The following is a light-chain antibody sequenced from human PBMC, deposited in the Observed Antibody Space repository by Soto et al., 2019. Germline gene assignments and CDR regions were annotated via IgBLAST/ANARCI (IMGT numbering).Light chain of an antibody. Sequence: EIVLTQSPVSLSLSPGERATLSCRASQTINSHFLAWFQQKPGLAPRLLIYGASRRASGIPDRFSGSVSGTDFALTISRLEPEDFAVYFCQQYGRSPFTFGQGTKLQIK. J-gene: IGKJ2*01. V-gene: IGKV3-20*01. CDR2: GAS. CDR3: QQYGRSPFT. CDR1: QTINSHF.